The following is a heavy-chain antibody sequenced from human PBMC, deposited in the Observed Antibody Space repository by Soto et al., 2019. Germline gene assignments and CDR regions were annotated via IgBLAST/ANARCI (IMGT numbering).Heavy chain of an antibody. CDR2: INPNSGGT. V-gene: IGHV1-2*04. Sequence: ASVKVSCKASGYTFTGYYMHWVRQAPGQGLEWMGWINPNSGGTNYAQKFQGWVTMTRDTSISTAYMELSRLRSDDTAVYYCARDYYGSGSSDYGMDVWGQGTTVTVS. CDR1: GYTFTGYY. D-gene: IGHD3-10*01. CDR3: ARDYYGSGSSDYGMDV. J-gene: IGHJ6*02.